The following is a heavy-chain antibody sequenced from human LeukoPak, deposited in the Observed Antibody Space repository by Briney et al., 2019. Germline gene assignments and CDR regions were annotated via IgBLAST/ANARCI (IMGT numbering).Heavy chain of an antibody. J-gene: IGHJ4*02. V-gene: IGHV3-23*01. CDR2: ISGSGGST. CDR3: AKDFPRPGLFDY. CDR1: GFTFSSYA. Sequence: PGGSLRFSCAASGFTFSSYAMSWVRQAPGKGLEWVSGISGSGGSTYYADSVKGRFTISRDNSKNTMYLQMNSLRAEDTAVYYCAKDFPRPGLFDYWGQGTLVTVSS. D-gene: IGHD6-6*01.